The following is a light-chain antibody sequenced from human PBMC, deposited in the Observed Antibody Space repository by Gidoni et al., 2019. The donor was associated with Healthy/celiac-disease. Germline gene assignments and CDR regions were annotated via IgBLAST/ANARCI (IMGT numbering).Light chain of an antibody. CDR2: EVS. V-gene: IGLV2-11*01. J-gene: IGLJ2*01. CDR1: SSDVGGYNY. Sequence: QSALTQPRSVSGSPGQSVTISCTGTSSDVGGYNYVSWYQQHPGKAPKLMLYEVSKRPSGVPDRFSGSKSGNTASLTISGLQAEDEADYYCCSYAGSFNVVFGGGTKLTVL. CDR3: CSYAGSFNVV.